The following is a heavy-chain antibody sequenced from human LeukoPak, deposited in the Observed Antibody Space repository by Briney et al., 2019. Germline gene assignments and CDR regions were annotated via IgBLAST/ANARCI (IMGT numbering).Heavy chain of an antibody. J-gene: IGHJ4*02. Sequence: GGSLRLSCAASGFTFSSCSMNCVRQAPGKGLEWVSSISSSSSYIYYADSVKGRFTISRDNAKNSLYLQMNSLRAEDTAVYYCAGGIAARVDYRGQGTLVTVSS. CDR2: ISSSSSYI. V-gene: IGHV3-21*01. D-gene: IGHD6-6*01. CDR1: GFTFSSCS. CDR3: AGGIAARVDY.